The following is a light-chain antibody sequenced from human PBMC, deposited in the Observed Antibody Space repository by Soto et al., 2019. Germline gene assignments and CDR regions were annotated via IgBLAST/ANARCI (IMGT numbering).Light chain of an antibody. CDR1: QSVGSA. CDR2: EAS. V-gene: IGKV3-11*01. Sequence: EIVLTQSPATLSLSPGERATLSCRASQSVGSALAWYPQKPGQAPSILIYEASDRATGIPARFSGSGSGTDFSLTISSIEPEDSVVYYCQQGTSWPLTFGGGTKVEIK. J-gene: IGKJ4*01. CDR3: QQGTSWPLT.